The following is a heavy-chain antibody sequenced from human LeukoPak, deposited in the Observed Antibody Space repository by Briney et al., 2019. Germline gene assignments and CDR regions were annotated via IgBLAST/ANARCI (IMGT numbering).Heavy chain of an antibody. J-gene: IGHJ4*02. CDR2: IRYDGS. Sequence: PGGSLRISCAASGFTFSSYGMHWVRQAPGKGLEWVAFIRYDGSADSVKGRFTISRDNSKNTLYLQMNSLRAEDTAVYYCAKKGSGWDYWGQGTLVTVSS. V-gene: IGHV3-30*02. D-gene: IGHD6-19*01. CDR1: GFTFSSYG. CDR3: AKKGSGWDY.